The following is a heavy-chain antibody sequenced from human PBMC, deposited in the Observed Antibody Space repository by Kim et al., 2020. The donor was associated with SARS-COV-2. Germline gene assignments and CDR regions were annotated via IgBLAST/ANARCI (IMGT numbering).Heavy chain of an antibody. CDR1: GFTFSSYW. Sequence: GGSLRLSCAASGFTFSSYWMSWVRQAPGKGLEWVANIKQDGSEKYYVDSVKGRFTISRDNAKNSLYLQMNSLRAEDTAVYYCAREADYYDSSGYHSPFDYWGQGTLVTVSS. D-gene: IGHD3-22*01. CDR2: IKQDGSEK. CDR3: AREADYYDSSGYHSPFDY. V-gene: IGHV3-7*03. J-gene: IGHJ4*02.